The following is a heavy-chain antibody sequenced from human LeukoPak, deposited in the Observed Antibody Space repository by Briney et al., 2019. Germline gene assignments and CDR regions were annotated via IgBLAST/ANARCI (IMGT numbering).Heavy chain of an antibody. J-gene: IGHJ6*03. Sequence: PGGSLRLSCAASGFTFSSYAMTWVRQAPGKGLEWVSAISDNGISTYYADSVKGRFTISRDNSKNTLYLQMNSLRAEDTAVYYCAKDLFLGRDVRFRHYYYYYYMDVWGKGTTVTVSS. D-gene: IGHD5-24*01. CDR2: ISDNGIST. CDR1: GFTFSSYA. V-gene: IGHV3-23*01. CDR3: AKDLFLGRDVRFRHYYYYYYMDV.